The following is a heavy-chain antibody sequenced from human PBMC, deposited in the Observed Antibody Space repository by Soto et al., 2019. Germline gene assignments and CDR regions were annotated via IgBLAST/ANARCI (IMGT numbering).Heavy chain of an antibody. CDR2: ISLYSDGT. CDR1: GYTFSSYG. V-gene: IGHV1-18*01. D-gene: IGHD2-2*01. Sequence: ASVKVSCKTSGYTFSSYGITWVRQAPGQPLEWLGWISLYSDGTNYAQKFQGRVSMTTDTSTTTAYMELRSLRSDDTAVYYCARVVPGAEAWFGPWGQGALVTVSS. CDR3: ARVVPGAEAWFGP. J-gene: IGHJ5*02.